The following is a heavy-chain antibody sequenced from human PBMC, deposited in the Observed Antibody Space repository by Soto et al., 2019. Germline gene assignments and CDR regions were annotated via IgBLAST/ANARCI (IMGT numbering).Heavy chain of an antibody. Sequence: ASVKVSFKASGYTFTRYAMHWLRQAPGQRLEWMGWINAGNGNTKYSQKFQGRVTITRDTSASTAYMELSSLRSEDTAVYYCARTYYDFFSEVQYGMDVWGQGTTVTVSS. V-gene: IGHV1-3*01. CDR3: ARTYYDFFSEVQYGMDV. J-gene: IGHJ6*02. D-gene: IGHD3-3*01. CDR2: INAGNGNT. CDR1: GYTFTRYA.